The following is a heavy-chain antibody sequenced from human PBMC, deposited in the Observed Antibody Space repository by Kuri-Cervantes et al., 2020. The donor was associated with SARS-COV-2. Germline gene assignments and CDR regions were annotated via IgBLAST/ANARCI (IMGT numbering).Heavy chain of an antibody. V-gene: IGHV4-59*11. CDR1: GGSISRHY. CDR3: AREGDLTGLFDY. CDR2: IYYSGSA. D-gene: IGHD3-16*01. J-gene: IGHJ4*02. Sequence: SETLSLTCTVSGGSISRHYWSWIRQPPGKGLEWIGNIYYSGSADYNPSLKGRVTLSVDTSRNQFSLKVSSVTAADTAVYYCAREGDLTGLFDYWGQGTLVTVSS.